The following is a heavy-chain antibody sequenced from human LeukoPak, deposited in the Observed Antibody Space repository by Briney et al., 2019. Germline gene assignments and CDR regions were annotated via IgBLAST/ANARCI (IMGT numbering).Heavy chain of an antibody. CDR3: AKENSPYYYDSSGYYGPDY. CDR2: ISWNSGSI. D-gene: IGHD3-22*01. Sequence: GGSLRLSCAASGFTFDDYAMHWVRQAPGKGLEWVSGISWNSGSIGYADSVKGRFTISRDNAKNSLYLQMNSLRAEDTALYYCAKENSPYYYDSSGYYGPDYWGQGTLVTVS. CDR1: GFTFDDYA. J-gene: IGHJ4*02. V-gene: IGHV3-9*01.